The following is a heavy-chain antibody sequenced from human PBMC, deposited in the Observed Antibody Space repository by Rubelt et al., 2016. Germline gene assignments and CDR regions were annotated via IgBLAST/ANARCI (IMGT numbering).Heavy chain of an antibody. J-gene: IGHJ4*02. CDR3: ARDSSNLAARLPNFDY. D-gene: IGHD6-6*01. V-gene: IGHV1-46*01. CDR2: INPSGGST. CDR1: GYIFTSYS. Sequence: GYIFTSYSMHWMRQAPGQGLESMGIINPSGGSTTYAQKFQGRVSMTRDTSTSTVYMELSSLRYEDTALYYCARDSSNLAARLPNFDYWGQGTLVSVSS.